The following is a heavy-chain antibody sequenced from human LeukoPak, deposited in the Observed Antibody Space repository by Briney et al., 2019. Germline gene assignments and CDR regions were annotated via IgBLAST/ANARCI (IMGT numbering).Heavy chain of an antibody. Sequence: GGSLRLSCASSVLTFSSYWMSWVRQAPGKGLEWVSVIYSGGSTYYADSVKGRFTISRDNSKNTLDLQMNSLRAEDTAVYYCARDLRGSSSYHYYYYMDVWGKGTTVTVSS. CDR1: VLTFSSYW. CDR3: ARDLRGSSSYHYYYYMDV. CDR2: IYSGGST. D-gene: IGHD6-6*01. J-gene: IGHJ6*03. V-gene: IGHV3-53*01.